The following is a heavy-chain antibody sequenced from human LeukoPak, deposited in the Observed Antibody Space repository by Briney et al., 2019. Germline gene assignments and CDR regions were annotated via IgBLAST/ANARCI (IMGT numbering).Heavy chain of an antibody. CDR3: ARASYYYNYMAV. CDR1: GGSFSGYY. J-gene: IGHJ6*03. CDR2: INHSGST. V-gene: IGHV4-34*01. Sequence: PSETLSLTCAVYGGSFSGYYWSWIRQPPGKGLEWIGEINHSGSTNYNPSLKSRVTISVDTSKNQFSLKLSSVTAADTAVYYCARASYYYNYMAVGGKGPTVTVPS.